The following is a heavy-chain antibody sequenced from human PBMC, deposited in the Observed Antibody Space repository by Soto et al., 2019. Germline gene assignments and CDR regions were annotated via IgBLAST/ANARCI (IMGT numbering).Heavy chain of an antibody. D-gene: IGHD3-22*01. CDR3: ARHPPPGYYYDSSGYYGYFQH. Sequence: PGGSLRLSCAASGFTFWTYAMSRVRQAPGKGLEWVSVMSGTGGGTSYADSVKGRFTISRDNSKNTLYLQMNSLGGEDTAVYYCARHPPPGYYYDSSGYYGYFQHWGQGTPVTVSS. CDR2: MSGTGGGT. J-gene: IGHJ1*01. CDR1: GFTFWTYA. V-gene: IGHV3-23*01.